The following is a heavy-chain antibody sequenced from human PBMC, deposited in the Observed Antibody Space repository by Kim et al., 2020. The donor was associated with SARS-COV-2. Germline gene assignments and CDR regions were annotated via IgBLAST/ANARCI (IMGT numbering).Heavy chain of an antibody. D-gene: IGHD5-12*01. V-gene: IGHV3-30*02. Sequence: DSVQGRFTISRVNSKNTLYLQMNSLRAGDTAVYYCAKPLKDGYNSHGLDSWGQGTLATVSS. J-gene: IGHJ4*02. CDR3: AKPLKDGYNSHGLDS.